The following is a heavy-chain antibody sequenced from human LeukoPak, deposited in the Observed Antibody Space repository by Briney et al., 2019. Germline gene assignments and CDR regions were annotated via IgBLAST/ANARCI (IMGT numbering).Heavy chain of an antibody. J-gene: IGHJ3*02. CDR2: IYYSGST. CDR1: GGSISSYY. Sequence: SETPSLTCTVSGGSISSYYWSWIRQPPGKGLEWIGYIYYSGSTNYNPSLKSRVTISVDTSKNQFSLKLSSVTAADTAVYYCASKQWLVSGGAFDIWGQGTMVTVSS. V-gene: IGHV4-59*01. D-gene: IGHD6-19*01. CDR3: ASKQWLVSGGAFDI.